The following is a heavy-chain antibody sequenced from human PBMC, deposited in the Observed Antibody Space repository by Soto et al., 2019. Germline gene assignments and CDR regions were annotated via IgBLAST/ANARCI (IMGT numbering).Heavy chain of an antibody. Sequence: ASVKVSCKASGYTFTPYPMHWVRQAPGQRLEWMGWINAGNGDTKYSQKFQGRVTITRDTSANTAYMELSSLRSEDTAVYYCARDWTHYDSSGPGDYWGQGTLVTVSS. D-gene: IGHD3-22*01. CDR1: GYTFTPYP. CDR2: INAGNGDT. CDR3: ARDWTHYDSSGPGDY. V-gene: IGHV1-3*01. J-gene: IGHJ4*02.